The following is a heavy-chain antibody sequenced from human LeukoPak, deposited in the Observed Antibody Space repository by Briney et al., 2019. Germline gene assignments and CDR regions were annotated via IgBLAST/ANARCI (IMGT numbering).Heavy chain of an antibody. D-gene: IGHD3-16*01. CDR2: ISYDGSNK. V-gene: IGHV3-30*03. Sequence: GRSLRLSCAASGFTFSSYGMHWVRQAPGKGLEWVAVISYDGSNKYYADSVKGRFTISRDNSKNTLYLQMNSLRAEDTAVYYCASGGEVAPDYWGQGTLVTVSS. CDR1: GFTFSSYG. J-gene: IGHJ4*02. CDR3: ASGGEVAPDY.